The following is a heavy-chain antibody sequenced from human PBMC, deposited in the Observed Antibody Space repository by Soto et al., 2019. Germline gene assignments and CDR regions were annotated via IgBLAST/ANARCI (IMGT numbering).Heavy chain of an antibody. CDR1: VFTFSRYA. Sequence: PGGSLRLSCAASVFTFSRYAVQWVRQAPGNGLEGVAVISEAGSHEHYGYSVNGRITISRDNSNNTLYLQMNSLRAEDTAVYNWAGAGIAVAEDGMDVGGLGATVTVSS. D-gene: IGHD6-19*01. V-gene: IGHV3-30-3*01. CDR2: ISEAGSHE. J-gene: IGHJ6*02. CDR3: AGAGIAVAEDGMDV.